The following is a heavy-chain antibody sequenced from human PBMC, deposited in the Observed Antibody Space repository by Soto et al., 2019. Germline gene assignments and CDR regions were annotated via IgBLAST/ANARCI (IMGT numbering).Heavy chain of an antibody. CDR2: TSANGGST. Sequence: EVQLLEAGGDLVQRGGSLRLSCAASGFTFSSYVMSWVRQAPGRGLEWVSATSANGGSTYYAESVRGRFTISRDNSKNTLYLQMNSLRGEDTAIYFCAKDGELRGSCASCRNVGCWYCDLWGRGTLVTVSS. V-gene: IGHV3-23*01. CDR1: GFTFSSYV. D-gene: IGHD3-10*01. CDR3: AKDGELRGSCASCRNVGCWYCDL. J-gene: IGHJ2*01.